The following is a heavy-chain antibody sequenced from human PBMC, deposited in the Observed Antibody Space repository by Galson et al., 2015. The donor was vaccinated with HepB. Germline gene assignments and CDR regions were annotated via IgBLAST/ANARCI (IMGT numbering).Heavy chain of an antibody. J-gene: IGHJ4*02. V-gene: IGHV2-5*02. CDR2: IYWDDDK. CDR3: AHHREYSFANNGYPTWGY. D-gene: IGHD3-22*01. Sequence: LALVKPTQTLTLTCTFSGFSLDTSGVGVGWIRQPPGKALEWLALIYWDDDKRYSPSLKSRLTLTKDTSKNQVVLTMTNMDPADTATYYCAHHREYSFANNGYPTWGYWGQGALVTVSS. CDR1: GFSLDTSGVG.